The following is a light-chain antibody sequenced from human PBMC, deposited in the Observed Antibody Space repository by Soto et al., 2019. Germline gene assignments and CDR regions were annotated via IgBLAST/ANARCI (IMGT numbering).Light chain of an antibody. Sequence: EIVMTQSPVTLSVSPGERVTLYCRASQSVSSNLAWYQQKPGQAPSLLIYGAFTRATGIPARFSGTGSGTEFTLTISSLQSEDFALYYCQQYNDWPLTFGQGTKVDNK. CDR1: QSVSSN. CDR3: QQYNDWPLT. V-gene: IGKV3-15*01. CDR2: GAF. J-gene: IGKJ1*01.